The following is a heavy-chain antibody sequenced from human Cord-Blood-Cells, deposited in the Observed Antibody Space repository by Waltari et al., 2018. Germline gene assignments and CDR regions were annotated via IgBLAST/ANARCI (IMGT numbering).Heavy chain of an antibody. CDR1: GFTFSSYW. V-gene: IGHV3-74*01. CDR3: ARVAVYGDVFDY. D-gene: IGHD4-17*01. Sequence: EVQLVESGGGLVQPGGSLRLSCAASGFTFSSYWMHWVRQAPGKGLVWVSRINREGSSTSYADSVKGRFTISRDNAKNTLYLQMNSLRAEDTAVYYCARVAVYGDVFDYWGQGTLVTVSS. CDR2: INREGSST. J-gene: IGHJ4*02.